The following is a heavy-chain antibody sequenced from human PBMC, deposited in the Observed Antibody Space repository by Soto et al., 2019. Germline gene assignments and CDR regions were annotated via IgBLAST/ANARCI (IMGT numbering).Heavy chain of an antibody. CDR1: GFTFSSYA. J-gene: IGHJ4*02. CDR2: ISYDGSNK. V-gene: IGHV3-30-3*01. CDR3: ARESEDLTSNLDY. Sequence: LRLSCAASGFTFSSYAMHWVRQSPGKGLEWVAVISYDGSNKYYADSVKGRFTISRDNSKNTLYLQMNSLRAEDTAVYYCARESEDLTSNLDYWGQGTLVTVSS.